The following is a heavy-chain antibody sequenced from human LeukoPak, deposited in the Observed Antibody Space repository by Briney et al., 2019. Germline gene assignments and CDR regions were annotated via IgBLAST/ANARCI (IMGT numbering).Heavy chain of an antibody. D-gene: IGHD2/OR15-2a*01. CDR3: ARGETSQNIVTRKTYNWFDP. J-gene: IGHJ5*02. CDR2: ISSSSNYI. CDR1: GFTFSSYN. Sequence: PGGSLRLSCAASGFTFSSYNMNWVRQAPGKGLEWVSSISSSSNYIYYADSVKGRFTISRDNAKNSLYLQMKSLRVEDTAVYYCARGETSQNIVTRKTYNWFDPWGQGTLVTVSS. V-gene: IGHV3-21*01.